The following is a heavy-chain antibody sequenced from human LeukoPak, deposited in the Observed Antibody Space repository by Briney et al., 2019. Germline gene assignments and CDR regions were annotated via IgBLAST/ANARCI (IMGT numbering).Heavy chain of an antibody. J-gene: IGHJ4*02. CDR1: GGSISSSNW. Sequence: SGTLSLTCAVSGGSISSSNWWSWVRQPPGKGLEWIGEIYHSGSTNYNPSLKSRVTISVDTSKNQFSLKLSSVTAADTAVYYCARVGTQLWFGELRGSDYWGQGTLVTVSS. D-gene: IGHD3-10*01. V-gene: IGHV4-4*02. CDR2: IYHSGST. CDR3: ARVGTQLWFGELRGSDY.